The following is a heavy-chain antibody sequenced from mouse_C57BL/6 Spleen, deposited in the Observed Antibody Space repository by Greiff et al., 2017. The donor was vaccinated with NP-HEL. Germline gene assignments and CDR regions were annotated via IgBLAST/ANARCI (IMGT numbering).Heavy chain of an antibody. CDR3: ASSNYYGSRSFDY. J-gene: IGHJ2*01. Sequence: VQLQESGAELVKPGASVKISCKASGYAFSSYWMNWVKQRPGKGLEWIGQIYPGDGDTNYNGKFKGKATLTADKSSSTAYMQLSSLTSEDSAVYFCASSNYYGSRSFDYWGQGTTLTVSS. V-gene: IGHV1-80*01. CDR2: IYPGDGDT. D-gene: IGHD1-1*01. CDR1: GYAFSSYW.